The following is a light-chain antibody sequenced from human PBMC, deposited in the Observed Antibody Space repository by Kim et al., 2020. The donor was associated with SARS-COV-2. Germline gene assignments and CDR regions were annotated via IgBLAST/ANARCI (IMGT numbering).Light chain of an antibody. CDR1: QSVSSY. CDR3: QQRYIWPPIT. J-gene: IGKJ5*01. V-gene: IGKV3-11*01. Sequence: SPGERAPLSCRASQSVSSYLAWYQQKPGQAPRLLIYDVSNRATGIPARFSGSGSGTDFTLTISSLEPEDFAIYYCQQRYIWPPITFGQGTRLEIK. CDR2: DVS.